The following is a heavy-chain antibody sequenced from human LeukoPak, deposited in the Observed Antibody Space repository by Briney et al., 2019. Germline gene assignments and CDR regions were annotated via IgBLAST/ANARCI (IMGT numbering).Heavy chain of an antibody. D-gene: IGHD3-22*01. Sequence: SETLSLTCAVYGGSFSVYYWSWIRQPPGKGLEWIGEINHSGSTNYNPSLKSRVTISVDTSKNQFSLKLSSVTAADTAVYYCARADYDSSGYYSLDYWGQGTLVTVSS. CDR3: ARADYDSSGYYSLDY. CDR2: INHSGST. V-gene: IGHV4-34*01. CDR1: GGSFSVYY. J-gene: IGHJ4*02.